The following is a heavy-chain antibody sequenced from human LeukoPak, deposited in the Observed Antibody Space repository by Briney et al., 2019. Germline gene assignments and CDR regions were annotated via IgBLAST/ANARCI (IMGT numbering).Heavy chain of an antibody. D-gene: IGHD1-26*01. CDR1: GFTLSDYS. CDR2: ISFSVNTK. Sequence: GGSLRLSCAASGFTLSDYSMNWVRQAPGKGLEWVSYISFSVNTKYYGDSVKGRFTISRDNAKNSLYLHMDSLRAEDTAVYYCAKERRGWAFDSWAREPWSPSPQ. V-gene: IGHV3-48*04. CDR3: AKERRGWAFDS. J-gene: IGHJ4*02.